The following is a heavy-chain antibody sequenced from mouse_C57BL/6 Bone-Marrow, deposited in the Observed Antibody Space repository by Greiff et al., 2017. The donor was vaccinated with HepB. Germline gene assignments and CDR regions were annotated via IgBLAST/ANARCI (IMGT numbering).Heavy chain of an antibody. V-gene: IGHV10-1*01. Sequence: EVKVIESGGGLVQPKGSLKLSCAASGFSFNTYAMNWVRQAPGKGLEWVARIRSKSNNYATYYADSVKDRFTISRDDSESMLYLQMNNLKTEDTAMYYCVRDGNYVAWFAYWGQGTLVTVSA. CDR1: GFSFNTYA. CDR2: IRSKSNNYAT. J-gene: IGHJ3*01. D-gene: IGHD2-1*01. CDR3: VRDGNYVAWFAY.